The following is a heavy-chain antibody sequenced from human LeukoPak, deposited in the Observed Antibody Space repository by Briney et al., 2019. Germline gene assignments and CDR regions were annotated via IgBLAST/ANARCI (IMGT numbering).Heavy chain of an antibody. V-gene: IGHV4-59*01. D-gene: IGHD2-15*01. J-gene: IGHJ6*03. CDR2: VYYSGST. CDR1: GGSIGTYY. CDR3: ARDGYCSGSYCYGYYYYMDV. Sequence: SETLSLTCTVSGGSIGTYYWSWIRQPPGKGLEWIGYVYYSGSTNYHPSLKSRVTISVDTSKNQFSLTLSSVTAADTAVYYCARDGYCSGSYCYGYYYYMDVWGTGTTVGVSS.